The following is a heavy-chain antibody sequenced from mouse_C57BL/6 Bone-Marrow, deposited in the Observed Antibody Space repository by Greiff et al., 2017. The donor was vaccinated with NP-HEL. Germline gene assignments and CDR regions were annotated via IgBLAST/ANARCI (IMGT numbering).Heavy chain of an antibody. V-gene: IGHV2-6-1*01. J-gene: IGHJ4*01. CDR3: ARHGGYGYDYAMDY. CDR1: GFSLTSYG. D-gene: IGHD2-2*01. Sequence: VQLVESGPGLVAPSQSLSITCTVSGFSLTSYGVHWVRQPPGKGLEWLVVIWSDGSTTYNSAPKSRLSISKDNSKSQVFLKMNSLQTDDTAMYYCARHGGYGYDYAMDYWGQGTSVTVSS. CDR2: IWSDGST.